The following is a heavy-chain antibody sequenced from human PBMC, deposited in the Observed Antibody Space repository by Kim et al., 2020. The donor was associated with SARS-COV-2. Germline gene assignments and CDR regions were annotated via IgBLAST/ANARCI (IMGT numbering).Heavy chain of an antibody. CDR2: IRSKANSYAT. CDR3: TRLPPDCSGGSCYARPLTD. V-gene: IGHV3-73*01. Sequence: GGSLRLSCAASGFTFSGSAMHWVRQASGKGLEWVGRIRSKANSYATAYAASVKGRFTISRDDSKNTAYLQMNSLKTEDTAVYYCTRLPPDCSGGSCYARPLTDWGQGTLVTVSS. J-gene: IGHJ4*02. CDR1: GFTFSGSA. D-gene: IGHD2-15*01.